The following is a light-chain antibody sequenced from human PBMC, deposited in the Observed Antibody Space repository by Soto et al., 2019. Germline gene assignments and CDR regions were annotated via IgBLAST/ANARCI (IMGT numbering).Light chain of an antibody. CDR2: DVN. V-gene: IGLV2-14*01. Sequence: QSVLTQPASVSGCPGQSIAISCTGTSSDVGYYNYVSWYQQHPGKAPNVMIYDVNNRPSGVPDRFSGSKSGNTASLTISGLQAEDEADYYCSSYTSSSTYVFGTGTKVTVL. CDR3: SSYTSSSTYV. CDR1: SSDVGYYNY. J-gene: IGLJ1*01.